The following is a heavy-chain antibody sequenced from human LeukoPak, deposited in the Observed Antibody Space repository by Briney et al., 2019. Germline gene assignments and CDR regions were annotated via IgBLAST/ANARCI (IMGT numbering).Heavy chain of an antibody. J-gene: IGHJ4*02. Sequence: GGSLRLFCAAPGFLFSSYPMQWVRQAAGKGLEPVAVISYDGSNKYYADSVKGRFTLSRDNSKNTLYLQMNSVRAEDSAVYYCAREGNYGTATFDYWGQGTLVTVS. D-gene: IGHD1-7*01. V-gene: IGHV3-30-3*01. CDR3: AREGNYGTATFDY. CDR1: GFLFSSYP. CDR2: ISYDGSNK.